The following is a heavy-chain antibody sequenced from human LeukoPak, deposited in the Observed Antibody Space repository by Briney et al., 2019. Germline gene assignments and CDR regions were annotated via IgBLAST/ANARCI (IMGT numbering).Heavy chain of an antibody. J-gene: IGHJ3*02. CDR1: GFTSSDYY. V-gene: IGHV3-11*04. CDR3: ARARDGYNSGAFDI. Sequence: PGGSLTLSCAASGFTSSDYYMSWIRPAQGEGREWGSYISSSGSTIYYADSVKGRFTISRDNGKQSMYLQTISLRTEDTAVYYCARARDGYNSGAFDIWRQGTMVTVSS. CDR2: ISSSGSTI. D-gene: IGHD5-24*01.